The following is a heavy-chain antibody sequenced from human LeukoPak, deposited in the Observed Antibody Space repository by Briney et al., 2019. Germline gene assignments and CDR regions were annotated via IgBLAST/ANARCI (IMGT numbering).Heavy chain of an antibody. CDR2: IGADNGDT. CDR1: GYTFTNYG. CDR3: ARDWAGSSHIVTDH. J-gene: IGHJ4*02. D-gene: IGHD6-19*01. Sequence: GASVKVSCKASGYTFTNYGISWLRQAPGQGLEWMGWIGADNGDTNYAQKLQDRVTMTTDTSTTTAYMELRSLRSDDTAIYYCARDWAGSSHIVTDHWGKGTLLTVSS. V-gene: IGHV1-18*01.